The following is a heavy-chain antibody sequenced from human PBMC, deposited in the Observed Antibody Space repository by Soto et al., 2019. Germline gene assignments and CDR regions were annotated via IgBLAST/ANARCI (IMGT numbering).Heavy chain of an antibody. V-gene: IGHV4-61*08. CDR3: AREPVGTYYFDY. Sequence: SETLSLTCAVSGGSISSGGYSWSWIRQPPGKGLEWIGYIYYSGSTNYNPSLKSRVTISVDTSKNQFSLQLNSVTPEDTGVYYCAREPVGTYYFDYWGQGTLVTVSS. CDR1: GGSISSGGYS. D-gene: IGHD1-1*01. CDR2: IYYSGST. J-gene: IGHJ4*02.